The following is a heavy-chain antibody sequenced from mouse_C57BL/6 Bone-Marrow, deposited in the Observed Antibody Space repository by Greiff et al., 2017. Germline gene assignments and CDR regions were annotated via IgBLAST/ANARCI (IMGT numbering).Heavy chain of an antibody. CDR3: ARHYSNYVGNYFDY. Sequence: VQLQQSGPELVKPGASVKISCKASGYTFTDYYMNWVKQSHGKSLEWIGDINPNNGGTSYNQKFKGKATLTVDKSSSTAYMELRSLTSEDSAVYYCARHYSNYVGNYFDYWGQGTTLTASS. CDR1: GYTFTDYY. D-gene: IGHD2-5*01. V-gene: IGHV1-26*01. J-gene: IGHJ2*01. CDR2: INPNNGGT.